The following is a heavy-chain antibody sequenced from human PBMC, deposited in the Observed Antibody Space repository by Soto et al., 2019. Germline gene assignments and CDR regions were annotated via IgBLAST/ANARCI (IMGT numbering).Heavy chain of an antibody. CDR1: GYTFTGYY. CDR3: ARGYCSGGSCYDQFYYYYYMDV. D-gene: IGHD2-15*01. CDR2: INPNSGGT. J-gene: IGHJ6*03. V-gene: IGHV1-2*04. Sequence: ASVKVSCKASGYTFTGYYMHWVRQAPGQGLEWMGWINPNSGGTNYAQKVQGWVTMTRDTSISTAYMELSRLRSDDTAVYYCARGYCSGGSCYDQFYYYYYMDVWGKGTTVTVSS.